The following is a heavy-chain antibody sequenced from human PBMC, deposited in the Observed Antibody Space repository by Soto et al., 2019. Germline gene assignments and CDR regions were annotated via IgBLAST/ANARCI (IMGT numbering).Heavy chain of an antibody. CDR2: ILVGGST. Sequence: ASVKVSCKASGYTFTGYYVHWVRQAPGKGLEWVSTILVGGSTHYEDSVKGRFTISRDTSKNTVYLQMNSLTAGDTAVYYCAKATATGGGAFEIYGQGTMVTVSS. CDR1: GYTFTGYY. CDR3: AKATATGGGAFEI. D-gene: IGHD2-8*02. J-gene: IGHJ3*02. V-gene: IGHV3-23*01.